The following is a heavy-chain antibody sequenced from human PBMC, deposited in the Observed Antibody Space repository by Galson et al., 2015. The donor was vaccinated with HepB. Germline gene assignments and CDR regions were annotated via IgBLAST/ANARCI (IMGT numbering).Heavy chain of an antibody. CDR2: ISGSGGST. CDR1: GFSFSSYA. CDR3: AKRRACDL. V-gene: IGHV3-23*01. J-gene: IGHJ3*01. Sequence: SLRLSCAASGFSFSSYAMSWVRQAPGKGLEWVSGISGSGGSTDYADSVKGRFTISRDNSKNTLYLQMNSLRAEDTAVYYCAKRRACDLWGQGTTVTVSS.